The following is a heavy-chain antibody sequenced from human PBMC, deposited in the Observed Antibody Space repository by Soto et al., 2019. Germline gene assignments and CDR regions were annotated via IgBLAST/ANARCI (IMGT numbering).Heavy chain of an antibody. CDR1: GGSISSRSHY. J-gene: IGHJ4*02. CDR3: ATADGFGVVTPFFEY. CDR2: SFYGGST. V-gene: IGHV4-39*01. Sequence: QLQLQESGPGLVKPSETLSLTCTVSGGSISSRSHYWGWIRQSPGTHLEWIGSSFYGGSTHYNPSLKTRVTISVDTSKNQVSLKLYSVTAADTAVYYWATADGFGVVTPFFEYWGQGILVTVSS. D-gene: IGHD3-3*01.